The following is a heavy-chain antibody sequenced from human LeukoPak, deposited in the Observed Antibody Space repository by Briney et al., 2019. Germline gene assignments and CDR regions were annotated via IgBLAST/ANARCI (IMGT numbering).Heavy chain of an antibody. V-gene: IGHV3-30*02. CDR2: IRYDGSNK. J-gene: IGHJ3*02. D-gene: IGHD1-1*01. CDR3: ARYNWNDGGAFDI. Sequence: GGSLRLSCAASGFTFSSYGMHWVRQAPGKGLEWVAFIRYDGSNKYYADSVKGRFTISRDNSKNTLYLQMNSLRAEDTAVYYCARYNWNDGGAFDIWGQGTMVTVSS. CDR1: GFTFSSYG.